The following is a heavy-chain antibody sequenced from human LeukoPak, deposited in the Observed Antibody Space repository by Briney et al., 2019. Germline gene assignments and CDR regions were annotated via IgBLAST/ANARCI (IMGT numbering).Heavy chain of an antibody. CDR1: GFTFSSYA. CDR3: ARDRGAQYSSGWLNWFDP. D-gene: IGHD6-19*01. V-gene: IGHV3-30-3*01. J-gene: IGHJ5*02. CDR2: ISYDGSNK. Sequence: GGSLRLSCAASGFTFSSYAMPWVRQAPGKGLEWVAVISYDGSNKYYADSVKGRFTISRDNSKNTLYLQMNSLRAEDTAVYYCARDRGAQYSSGWLNWFDPWGQGTLVTVSS.